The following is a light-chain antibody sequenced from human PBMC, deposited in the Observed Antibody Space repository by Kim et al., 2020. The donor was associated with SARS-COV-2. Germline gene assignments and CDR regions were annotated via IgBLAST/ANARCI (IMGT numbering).Light chain of an antibody. Sequence: EIVMTQSPATLSVSPGERATLSCRASQSVSSNLAWYQQKPGQAPRLLIYGASTVATGIPARFSGSGSGTEFTLTISSLQSEDFAAYYCQQYNDWPRTFGQGTKVDIK. J-gene: IGKJ1*01. CDR1: QSVSSN. CDR2: GAS. V-gene: IGKV3-15*01. CDR3: QQYNDWPRT.